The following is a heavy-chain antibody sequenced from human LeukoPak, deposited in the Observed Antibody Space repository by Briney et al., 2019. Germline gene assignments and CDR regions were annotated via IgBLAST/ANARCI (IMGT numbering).Heavy chain of an antibody. Sequence: SETLSLTCAVYGGSLSGYYWSWIRQPPGKRLEWIGEINHSGSTNYNPSLKSRVTISVDTSKNQFSLKLSSVTAADTAVYYCARGSRFCSGYYHYYYYYYMDVWGKGTTVTVSS. CDR1: GGSLSGYY. CDR2: INHSGST. J-gene: IGHJ6*03. CDR3: ARGSRFCSGYYHYYYYYYMDV. V-gene: IGHV4-34*01. D-gene: IGHD3-3*01.